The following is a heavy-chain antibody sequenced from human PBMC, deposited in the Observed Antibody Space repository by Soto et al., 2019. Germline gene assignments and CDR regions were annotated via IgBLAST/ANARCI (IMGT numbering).Heavy chain of an antibody. CDR3: AKDKGFSTYDFWSGPNWFDP. V-gene: IGHV3-23*01. CDR1: GFTFSSYA. CDR2: ISGSGGST. D-gene: IGHD3-3*01. Sequence: LRLSCAASGFTFSSYAMSWVRQAPGKGLEWVSAISGSGGSTYYADSVKGRFTISRDNSKNTLYLQMSSLRAEDTAVYYCAKDKGFSTYDFWSGPNWFDPWGQGTLVTVSS. J-gene: IGHJ5*02.